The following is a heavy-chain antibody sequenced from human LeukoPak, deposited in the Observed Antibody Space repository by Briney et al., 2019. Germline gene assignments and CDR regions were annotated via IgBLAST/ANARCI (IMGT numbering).Heavy chain of an antibody. CDR2: MNPNSGNT. CDR1: GYTFTSYD. V-gene: IGHV1-8*01. Sequence: ASVKVSCKASGYTFTSYDINWVRQAPGQGLEWMGWMNPNSGNTVYAQKFQGRVTMTRNTSISTAYMELSSLRSEDTAVYYCARGGTHPLKYYYYYYYMDVWGKGTTVTVSS. J-gene: IGHJ6*03. D-gene: IGHD3-10*01. CDR3: ARGGTHPLKYYYYYYYMDV.